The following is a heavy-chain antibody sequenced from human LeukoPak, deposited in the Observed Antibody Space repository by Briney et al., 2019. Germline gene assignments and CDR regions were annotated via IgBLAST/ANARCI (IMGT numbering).Heavy chain of an antibody. V-gene: IGHV3-53*01. J-gene: IGHJ4*02. Sequence: PGGSLRLSCAASGFTVSSNYMSWVCQAPGKGLEWVSVIYSGGSTYYADSVKGRFTISRDNSKNTLYLQMNSLRAEDTAVYYCARDQGDSPENYWGQGTLVTVSS. CDR1: GFTVSSNY. D-gene: IGHD5-18*01. CDR2: IYSGGST. CDR3: ARDQGDSPENY.